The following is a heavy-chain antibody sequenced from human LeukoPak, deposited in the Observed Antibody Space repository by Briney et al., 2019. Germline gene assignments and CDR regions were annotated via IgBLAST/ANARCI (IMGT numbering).Heavy chain of an antibody. Sequence: AASVKVSCKASGYTFTSYYMHWVRQAPGQGLEWMGTINPSGGITSYAQKFQGRVTMTRDMSTSTVYMELSSVRSEDTAVYYCARGGLHCSGGSCYNPGVSDYWGQGTLVTVSS. CDR2: INPSGGIT. V-gene: IGHV1-46*01. J-gene: IGHJ4*02. CDR1: GYTFTSYY. D-gene: IGHD2-15*01. CDR3: ARGGLHCSGGSCYNPGVSDY.